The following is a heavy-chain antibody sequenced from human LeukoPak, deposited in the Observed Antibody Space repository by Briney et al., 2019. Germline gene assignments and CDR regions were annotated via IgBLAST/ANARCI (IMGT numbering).Heavy chain of an antibody. CDR3: ARVLPGFFDY. V-gene: IGHV3-30*03. J-gene: IGHJ4*02. CDR2: ISHDGSNK. CDR1: GFTLSSYA. Sequence: GGSLRLSCAASGFTLSSYAMHWVRQAPGEGLEWVAVISHDGSNKYYVDSVKGRFTISRDNAKNSLYLQMNSLRAEDTAMYYCARVLPGFFDYWGQGTLVIVSS.